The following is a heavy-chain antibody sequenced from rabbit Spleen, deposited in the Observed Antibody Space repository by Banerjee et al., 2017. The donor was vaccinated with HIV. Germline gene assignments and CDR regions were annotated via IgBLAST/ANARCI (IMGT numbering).Heavy chain of an antibody. J-gene: IGHJ4*01. V-gene: IGHV1S40*01. D-gene: IGHD6-1*01. CDR3: ARDNDATNNYYFDL. CDR1: GIDFSNYYY. Sequence: QSLEESGGDLVKPGASLTLTCTASGIDFSNYYYMCWVRQAPGKGLEWIGCINPGNGGSAYANWAKGRFTISKTSSTTVTLQMTSLTAADTATYFCARDNDATNNYYFDLWGPDTLVTVS. CDR2: INPGNGGS.